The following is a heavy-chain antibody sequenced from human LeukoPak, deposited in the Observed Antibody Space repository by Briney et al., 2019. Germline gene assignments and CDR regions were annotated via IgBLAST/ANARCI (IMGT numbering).Heavy chain of an antibody. Sequence: SGGXXXSYYWSWIRQPPGKGLEWIGYIYYSGSTNYNPSLKSRVTISVDTSKNQFSLKLSSVTAADTAVYYCARYKDQLARYYYYGMDVWGQGTTVTVSS. V-gene: IGHV4-59*08. CDR3: ARYKDQLARYYYYGMDV. CDR1: GGXXXSYY. J-gene: IGHJ6*02. D-gene: IGHD2-2*01. CDR2: IYYSGST.